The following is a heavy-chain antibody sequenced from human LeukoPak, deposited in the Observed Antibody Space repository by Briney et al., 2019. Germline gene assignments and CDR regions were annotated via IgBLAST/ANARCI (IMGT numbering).Heavy chain of an antibody. V-gene: IGHV4-59*01. D-gene: IGHD5-24*01. CDR1: GGSISSYY. CDR2: IYYSGST. CDR3: ARGDGYNPFDY. Sequence: SETLSLTCTVSGGSISSYYWSWIRQPPGKGLEWIGYIYYSGSTNYNPSLKSRVTISVDTSKNQFSLKLSSVTAADTAVYYCARGDGYNPFDYWGQGTLVTVSS. J-gene: IGHJ4*02.